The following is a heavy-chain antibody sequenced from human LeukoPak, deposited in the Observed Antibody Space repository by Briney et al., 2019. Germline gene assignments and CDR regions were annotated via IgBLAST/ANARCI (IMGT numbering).Heavy chain of an antibody. CDR3: ATSPGELEFDY. J-gene: IGHJ4*02. CDR1: GFTFSNYA. D-gene: IGHD1-1*01. Sequence: GGSLRLSCGASGFTFSNYAMSWVRQAPGKGLEWVSAIRTSGSTYYADSVKGRFTISRDNTKNSLYLQMNNLRAEDTAIYYCATSPGELEFDYWGQGTLVTVSS. CDR2: IRTSGST. V-gene: IGHV3-23*01.